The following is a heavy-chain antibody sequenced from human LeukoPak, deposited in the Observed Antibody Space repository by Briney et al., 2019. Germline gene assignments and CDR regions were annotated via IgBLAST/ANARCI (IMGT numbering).Heavy chain of an antibody. V-gene: IGHV3-74*01. J-gene: IGHJ4*02. CDR1: GFTFSSNW. CDR2: INSDGSST. CDR3: ARGVLPPGLDY. Sequence: HPGGSLRLSCAASGFTFSSNWMHWVRQAPGKGLVWVSHINSDGSSTTYADSVKGRFTISRDNAKNRLYLQMNSLRADDTAVYYCARGVLPPGLDYWGQGTLVTVSS. D-gene: IGHD2-2*01.